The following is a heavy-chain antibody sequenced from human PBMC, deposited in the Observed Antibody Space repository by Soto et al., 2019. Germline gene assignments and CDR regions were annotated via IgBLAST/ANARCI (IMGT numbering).Heavy chain of an antibody. Sequence: SETLSLTCTVSGGSISSSSYYWGWIRQPPGKGLEWIGSIYYSGSTYYNPSLKSRVTISVDTSKNQFSLKLSSVTAADTAVYYCARHRDHYDSRKDFDYWGQGTLVTVSS. D-gene: IGHD3-22*01. CDR3: ARHRDHYDSRKDFDY. J-gene: IGHJ4*02. CDR1: GGSISSSSYY. V-gene: IGHV4-39*01. CDR2: IYYSGST.